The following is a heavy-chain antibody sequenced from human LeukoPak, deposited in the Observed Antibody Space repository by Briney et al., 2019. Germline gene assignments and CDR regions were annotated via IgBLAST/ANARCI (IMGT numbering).Heavy chain of an antibody. Sequence: SETLSLTCAVYGGSFSGYYWTWIRQPPGRGLEWLGEINHSGSTNYNPSLKSRVTISVDTSKSQFSLKLTSVTAADTAMYYCARGRDPYWGQGTLVTVSS. CDR1: GGSFSGYY. J-gene: IGHJ4*02. CDR2: INHSGST. CDR3: ARGRDPY. V-gene: IGHV4-34*01. D-gene: IGHD5-24*01.